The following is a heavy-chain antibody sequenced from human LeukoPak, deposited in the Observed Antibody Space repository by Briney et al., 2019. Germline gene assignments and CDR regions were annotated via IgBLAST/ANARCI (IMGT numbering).Heavy chain of an antibody. CDR2: IYYSGST. V-gene: IGHV4-39*07. CDR1: GGSISSGTYY. J-gene: IGHJ4*02. CDR3: ARGTYGRWCFSGGSCYLDSDY. D-gene: IGHD2-15*01. Sequence: PSETLSLTCSVSGGSISSGTYYWGWIRQPPGKGLEWIGSIYYSGSTYYNPSLKSRVTISVDTSKNQFSLNLTSVTAADTAVYYCARGTYGRWCFSGGSCYLDSDYWGQGTLVTVSS.